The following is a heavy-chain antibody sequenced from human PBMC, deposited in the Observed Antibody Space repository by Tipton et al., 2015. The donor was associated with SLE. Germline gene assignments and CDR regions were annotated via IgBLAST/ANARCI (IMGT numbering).Heavy chain of an antibody. Sequence: TLSLTCTVSGGSISSHYLSWIRQSPGKGLEWIGYFYYSGGTKYNPSPQSRGTKSGDPSKNQFSLTLSSVSAADTAVYYCARDPDLDSCSGTTCPDTFDMLGQGTVVTVS. D-gene: IGHD2-2*01. CDR3: ARDPDLDSCSGTTCPDTFDM. V-gene: IGHV4-59*11. CDR2: FYYSGGT. CDR1: GGSISSHY. J-gene: IGHJ3*02.